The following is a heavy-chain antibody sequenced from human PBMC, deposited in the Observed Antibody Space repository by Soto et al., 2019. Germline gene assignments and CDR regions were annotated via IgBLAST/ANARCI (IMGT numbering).Heavy chain of an antibody. D-gene: IGHD3-10*01. CDR1: GFTVSNSY. J-gene: IGHJ4*02. CDR2: IYDIGST. V-gene: IGHV3-66*01. Sequence: GGSLRLSCAASGFTVSNSYLIWVRQAPGKGLEWVSIIYDIGSTNYADSVEGRFTISRDNSKNTVFLQIGSLRDDDTAVYFCARVYGSSMGYFDLWGQGALVTVSS. CDR3: ARVYGSSMGYFDL.